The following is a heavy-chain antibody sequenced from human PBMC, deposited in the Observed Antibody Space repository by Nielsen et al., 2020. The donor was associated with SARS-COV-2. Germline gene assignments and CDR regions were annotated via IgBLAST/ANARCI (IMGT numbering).Heavy chain of an antibody. CDR3: VRENGHFDY. D-gene: IGHD2-8*01. J-gene: IGHJ4*02. CDR2: ISSDATTI. V-gene: IGHV3-48*03. Sequence: GESLKISCVASGFTFRGYEMNWVRQAPGKGLEWVSYISSDATTILYVDSVKDRFIMSRDNARNSLYLQMNSLRVEDTAIYYCVRENGHFDYWGQGALVTVSS. CDR1: GFTFRGYE.